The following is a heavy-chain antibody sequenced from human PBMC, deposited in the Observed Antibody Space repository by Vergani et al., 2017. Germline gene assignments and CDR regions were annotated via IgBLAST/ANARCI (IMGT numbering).Heavy chain of an antibody. CDR3: AIGSRDLPERRWTYYYDSSGYYY. CDR2: IYYSGST. CDR1: GGSISSSSYY. Sequence: QLQLQESGPGLVKPSETLSLTCTVSGGSISSSSYYWGWIRQPPGKGLEWIGSIYYSGSTYYHPSLKSRVTISVETSKNQFSLKLSSVTAADTAVYYCAIGSRDLPERRWTYYYDSSGYYYWGQGTLVTVSS. J-gene: IGHJ4*02. D-gene: IGHD3-22*01. V-gene: IGHV4-39*01.